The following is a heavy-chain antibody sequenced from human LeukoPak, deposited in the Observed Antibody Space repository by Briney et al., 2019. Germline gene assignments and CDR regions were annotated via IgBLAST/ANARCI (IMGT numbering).Heavy chain of an antibody. J-gene: IGHJ6*04. V-gene: IGHV4-59*01. D-gene: IGHD3-16*02. CDR3: ARGNYDYVWGSYRPLYYYYGMDV. CDR2: IYYSGST. Sequence: SATLSLTCTVAGGSISSYCWSCIRHPPGRGLEWIGYIYYSGSTNNNPSLKSRATISVDTSKNQFSLKLSSVTAADTAVYYCARGNYDYVWGSYRPLYYYYGMDVWGKGTTVTVSS. CDR1: GGSISSYC.